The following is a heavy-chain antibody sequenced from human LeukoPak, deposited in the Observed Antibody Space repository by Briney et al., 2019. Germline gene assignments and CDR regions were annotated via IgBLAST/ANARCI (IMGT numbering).Heavy chain of an antibody. CDR3: ARVYSSGSRAFQL. V-gene: IGHV4-59*12. Sequence: PSETLSLTCTVSGGSISSYYWSWIRQPPGKGLEWIGYISYSGSTNFNPSLKSRVTISVDTSKNQFSLKLSSVTAADTAVYYCARVYSSGSRAFQLWGQGTLVTVSS. D-gene: IGHD6-19*01. J-gene: IGHJ1*01. CDR1: GGSISSYY. CDR2: ISYSGST.